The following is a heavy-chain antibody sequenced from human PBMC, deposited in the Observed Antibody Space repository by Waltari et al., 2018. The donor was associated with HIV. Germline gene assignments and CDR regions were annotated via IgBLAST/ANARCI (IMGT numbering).Heavy chain of an antibody. V-gene: IGHV1-3*01. J-gene: IGHJ6*03. D-gene: IGHD3-10*01. CDR1: GYTFSSHA. CDR2: INAGKGDT. Sequence: QVQLVQSGAEVKRAGASVRLSCKASGYTFSSHAVHWGRQAPGQSLEWMGWINAGKGDTKYSQKFQDRIIITRDTSATTAYMELSSLRFEDTAVYYCARGQGGSATYFFFYYMDVWGKGTTVSVS. CDR3: ARGQGGSATYFFFYYMDV.